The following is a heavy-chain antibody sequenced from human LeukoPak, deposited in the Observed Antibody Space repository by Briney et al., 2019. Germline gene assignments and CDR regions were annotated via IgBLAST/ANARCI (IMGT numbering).Heavy chain of an antibody. Sequence: ASVKVSCKASGYTFTGYYMHWVRQAPGQGLEWMGWINPNSGGTNYAQKFQGRVTMTRGTSISTAYMELSRLRSDDTAVYYCARDTAPPGQWLLDYWGQGTLVTVSS. CDR3: ARDTAPPGQWLLDY. CDR1: GYTFTGYY. J-gene: IGHJ4*02. V-gene: IGHV1-2*02. CDR2: INPNSGGT. D-gene: IGHD6-19*01.